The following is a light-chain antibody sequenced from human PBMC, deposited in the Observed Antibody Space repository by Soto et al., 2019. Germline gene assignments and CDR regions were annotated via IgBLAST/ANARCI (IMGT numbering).Light chain of an antibody. CDR1: QSVSSN. CDR3: QQYKNWPWA. V-gene: IGKV3-15*01. Sequence: EIVMTQSPATLSVSPGERATLSCRASQSVSSNLAWYQQKPGQAPRLLIYGASTRATGITARFSGSGSGTEFTLTIGRLQSEYFAVYYCQQYKNWPWAFGQGAKVEIK. J-gene: IGKJ1*01. CDR2: GAS.